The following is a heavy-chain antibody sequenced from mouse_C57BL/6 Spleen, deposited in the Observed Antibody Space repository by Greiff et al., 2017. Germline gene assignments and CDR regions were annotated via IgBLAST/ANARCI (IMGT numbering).Heavy chain of an antibody. J-gene: IGHJ2*01. V-gene: IGHV1-69*01. CDR3: ARGDYYGSSLDY. CDR2: IDPSESYT. D-gene: IGHD1-1*01. CDR1: GYTFTSYW. Sequence: QVQLQQPGAELVMPGASVKLSCKASGYTFTSYWMHWVKQRPGQGLEWIGEIDPSESYTNYNQKFKGKSTLTVDKSSSTAYMQLSSLTSEDSAVYYCARGDYYGSSLDYWGQGTTLTVSS.